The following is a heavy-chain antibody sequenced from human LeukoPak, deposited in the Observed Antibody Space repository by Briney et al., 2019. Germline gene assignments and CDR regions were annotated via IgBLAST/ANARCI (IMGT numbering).Heavy chain of an antibody. D-gene: IGHD6-19*01. J-gene: IGHJ4*02. CDR2: IKQDGSDK. CDR1: GFTFSRYW. V-gene: IGHV3-7*01. CDR3: ARALYNRGWYPDYFDS. Sequence: GGSLRLSCAASGFTFSRYWMSWVRQAPGKGLEWVANIKQDGSDKYYVGSVEGRFTISRDNDKNSLYLQMSSLRAEDTAIYYCARALYNRGWYPDYFDSWGQGALVTVSS.